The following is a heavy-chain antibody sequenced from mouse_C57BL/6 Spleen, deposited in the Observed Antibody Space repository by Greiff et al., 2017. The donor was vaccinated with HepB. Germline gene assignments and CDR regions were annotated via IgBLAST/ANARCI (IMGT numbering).Heavy chain of an antibody. Sequence: EVKLMESGGDLVKPGGSLNLSCAASGFTFSSYGMSWVRQTPDKRLEWVATISSGGSYTYYPDSVKGRFTISRDNAKNTLYLQMSSLKSEDTAMYYWARLYSNYGDYAMDYWGQGTSVTVSS. CDR2: ISSGGSYT. V-gene: IGHV5-6*01. CDR1: GFTFSSYG. J-gene: IGHJ4*01. D-gene: IGHD2-5*01. CDR3: ARLYSNYGDYAMDY.